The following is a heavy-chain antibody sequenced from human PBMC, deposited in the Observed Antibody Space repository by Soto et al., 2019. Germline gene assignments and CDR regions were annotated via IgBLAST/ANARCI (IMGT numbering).Heavy chain of an antibody. D-gene: IGHD3-16*01. CDR2: IIPIFGTA. V-gene: IGHV1-69*12. J-gene: IGHJ6*02. CDR1: GGTFSSYA. Sequence: QVQLVQSGAEVKKPGSSVKVSCTASGGTFSSYAISWVRQSPGQGLEWMGGIIPIFGTADYAQKFQGRVTITADDFTSTAYMELSSLRSEDTAVYYCARHLGGNHYYYGMDVGGQGTTVTVSS. CDR3: ARHLGGNHYYYGMDV.